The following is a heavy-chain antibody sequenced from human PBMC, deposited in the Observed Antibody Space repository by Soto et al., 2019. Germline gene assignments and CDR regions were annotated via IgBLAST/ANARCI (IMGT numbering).Heavy chain of an antibody. CDR1: GFTFSSYA. D-gene: IGHD3-10*01. Sequence: GGSLRLSCAASGFTFSSYAMHWVRQAPGKGLEWVAVISYDGSNKYYADSVKGRFTISRDNSKNTLYLQMNSLRAEDTAVYYCASPAYDCGSGSYLSNFDYWGQGTLVTVSS. CDR3: ASPAYDCGSGSYLSNFDY. V-gene: IGHV3-30-3*01. CDR2: ISYDGSNK. J-gene: IGHJ4*02.